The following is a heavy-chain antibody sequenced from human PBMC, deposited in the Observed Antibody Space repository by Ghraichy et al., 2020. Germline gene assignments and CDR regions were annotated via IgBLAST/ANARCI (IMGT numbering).Heavy chain of an antibody. Sequence: GGSLRLSCAASGFTFRNAWMSWVHQAPGKGLEWVGRIKSKTDGGTTDYAAPVKGRFTISRDDSKNTLYLQMNSLKTEDTAVYYCTTGYSSGWYCNYWGQGTLVTVSS. CDR3: TTGYSSGWYCNY. CDR2: IKSKTDGGTT. D-gene: IGHD6-19*01. J-gene: IGHJ4*02. V-gene: IGHV3-15*01. CDR1: GFTFRNAW.